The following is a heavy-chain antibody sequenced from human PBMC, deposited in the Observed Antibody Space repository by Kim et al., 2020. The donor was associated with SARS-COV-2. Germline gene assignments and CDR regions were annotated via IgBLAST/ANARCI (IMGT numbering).Heavy chain of an antibody. CDR3: TTAVYSTLDY. J-gene: IGHJ4*02. Sequence: KTEYAAPVEGRLTISRDDSKNTLYLQMNGLKTEDTAVYYCTTAVYSTLDYWGQGTLVTVSS. V-gene: IGHV3-15*01. D-gene: IGHD6-13*01. CDR2: KT.